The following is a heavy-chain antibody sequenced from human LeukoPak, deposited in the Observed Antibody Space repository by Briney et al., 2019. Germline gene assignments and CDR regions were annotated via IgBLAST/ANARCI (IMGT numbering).Heavy chain of an antibody. CDR1: GFTFSTYW. Sequence: GGSLRLSCATSGFTFSTYWMSWVRQAPGKGLEWVANIKQDGSEKYYVDSVKGRFTISRDNAKNSLYLQMNSLRAEDTALYYCAKDKRGGNYGSGSPGYYYYYMDVWGKGTTVTISS. J-gene: IGHJ6*03. CDR3: AKDKRGGNYGSGSPGYYYYYMDV. D-gene: IGHD3-10*01. CDR2: IKQDGSEK. V-gene: IGHV3-7*03.